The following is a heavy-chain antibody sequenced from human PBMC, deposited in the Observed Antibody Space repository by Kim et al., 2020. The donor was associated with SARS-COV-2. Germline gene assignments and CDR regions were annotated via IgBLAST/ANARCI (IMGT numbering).Heavy chain of an antibody. CDR1: GFALNSYA. Sequence: GGSLRLSCAASGFALNSYAIHWARQAPGKGLEWVAVISYDGVTNFYADSMKGRFAISRDISKRTVYLQINSLRPDDTAVYYCARDATSYGSGFDWYSDLWGRGTQVTVTS. CDR3: ARDATSYGSGFDWYSDL. CDR2: ISYDGVTN. J-gene: IGHJ2*01. D-gene: IGHD3-10*01. V-gene: IGHV3-30*09.